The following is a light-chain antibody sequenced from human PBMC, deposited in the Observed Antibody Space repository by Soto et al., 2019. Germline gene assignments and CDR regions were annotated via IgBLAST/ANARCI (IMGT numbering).Light chain of an antibody. CDR3: QQRSNWIT. CDR2: GAS. J-gene: IGKJ5*01. V-gene: IGKV3D-20*02. CDR1: QSVSSSY. Sequence: EIVLTQSPGTLSLSPGVRATLPCRASQSVSSSYLAWYQQKPGQAPRLLIYGASNRATSIPARFSGSGSGTDFTLTISSLAPEDFAVYYCQQRSNWITFGQGTRLEIK.